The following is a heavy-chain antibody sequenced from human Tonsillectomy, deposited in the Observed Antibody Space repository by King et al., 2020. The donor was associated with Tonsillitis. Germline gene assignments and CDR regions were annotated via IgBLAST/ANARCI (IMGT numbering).Heavy chain of an antibody. V-gene: IGHV4-39*01. CDR3: ARSSYDFWSGYYRSYVFDI. D-gene: IGHD3-3*01. CDR2: IYSSGST. J-gene: IGHJ3*02. CDR1: GGSISSSTYY. Sequence: PLQESGPGLVKPSETLSLTCTVSGGSISSSTYYWGWIRQPPGKGLEWIGSIYSSGSTYYNPSLKSRVTISVDTSKNQFSLKLSSVTAADTAVYWCARSSYDFWSGYYRSYVFDIWGQGTMVTVSS.